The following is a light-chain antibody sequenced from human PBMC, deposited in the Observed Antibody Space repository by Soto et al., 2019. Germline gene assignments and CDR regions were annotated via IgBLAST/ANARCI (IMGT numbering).Light chain of an antibody. CDR3: CSYAGGYTWV. Sequence: QSALTQPRSVSGSPGQSVTFSCTGTSSDVSAFDYVSWYQQLPGKAPKLLMFAVSERPSGVPDRFSGSKSGNTASLTISGLQVEDEADYFCCSYAGGYTWVFGGGTKVTVL. CDR1: SSDVSAFDY. V-gene: IGLV2-11*01. CDR2: AVS. J-gene: IGLJ3*02.